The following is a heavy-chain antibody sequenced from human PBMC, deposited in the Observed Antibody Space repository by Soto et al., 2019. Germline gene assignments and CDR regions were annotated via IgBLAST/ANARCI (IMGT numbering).Heavy chain of an antibody. D-gene: IGHD4-17*01. CDR3: AKDRMLWAVTFEFYGMDV. Sequence: PGGSLRLSCAASGFTFSSYGMHWVRQAPGKGLEWVAVISYDGSNKYYADSVKGRFTISRDNSKNTLYLQMNSLRAEDTAVYYCAKDRMLWAVTFEFYGMDVWGQGTTVTVSS. CDR1: GFTFSSYG. V-gene: IGHV3-30*18. J-gene: IGHJ6*02. CDR2: ISYDGSNK.